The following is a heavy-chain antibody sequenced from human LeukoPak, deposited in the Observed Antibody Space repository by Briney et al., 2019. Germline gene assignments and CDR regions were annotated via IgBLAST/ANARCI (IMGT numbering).Heavy chain of an antibody. Sequence: PSETLSLTCAVYGGSFSGYYWSWLRQPPGKGLEWIGEINHSGSTNYNPSLKSRVTISVDTSKNQFYLKLSSVTAADTAVYYCARVGTYYDFWSGNYYYYYMDVWGKGTTVTVSS. CDR2: INHSGST. CDR3: ARVGTYYDFWSGNYYYYYMDV. D-gene: IGHD3-3*01. J-gene: IGHJ6*03. CDR1: GGSFSGYY. V-gene: IGHV4-34*01.